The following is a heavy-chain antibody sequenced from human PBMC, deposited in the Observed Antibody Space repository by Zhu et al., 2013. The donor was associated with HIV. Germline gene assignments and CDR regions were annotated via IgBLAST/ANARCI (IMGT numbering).Heavy chain of an antibody. CDR2: IIPIFGTA. CDR1: GGTFSSYA. J-gene: IGHJ6*02. CDR3: ARDLPDFYSGYDNLRHYYYYGMDV. Sequence: QVQLVQSGAEVKKPGSSVKVSCKASGGTFSSYAISWVRQAPGQGLEWMGGIIPIFGTANYAQKFQGRVTITADESTSTAYMELSSLRSEDTAVYYCARDLPDFYSGYDNLRHYYYYGMDVWGQGP. D-gene: IGHD5-12*01. V-gene: IGHV1-69*01.